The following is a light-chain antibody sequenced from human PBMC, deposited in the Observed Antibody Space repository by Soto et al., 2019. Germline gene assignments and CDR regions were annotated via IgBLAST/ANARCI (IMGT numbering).Light chain of an antibody. Sequence: DIQMTQSPFSLSASVGDRGTITCRASQSISTYVKWYQQKAAKAPKLLIYAASRLQSEVPSRFVGGGSDTAFTLTITSLQPEDFATYYCQQSHGIPYTFGQGTKLEIK. CDR3: QQSHGIPYT. J-gene: IGKJ2*01. CDR1: QSISTY. CDR2: AAS. V-gene: IGKV1-39*01.